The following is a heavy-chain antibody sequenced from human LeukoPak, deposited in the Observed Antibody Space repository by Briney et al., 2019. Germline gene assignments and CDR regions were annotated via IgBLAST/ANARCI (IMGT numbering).Heavy chain of an antibody. V-gene: IGHV4-34*01. CDR2: INHSGST. D-gene: IGHD6-19*01. Sequence: SEALSLTCAVYGGSFSGYYWSWIRQPPGKGLEWIGEINHSGSTNYNPSLKSRVTISVDTSKNQFSLKLSSVTAADTAVYYCAKLGVIAVAGSNWFDPWGQGTLVTVSS. CDR3: AKLGVIAVAGSNWFDP. CDR1: GGSFSGYY. J-gene: IGHJ5*02.